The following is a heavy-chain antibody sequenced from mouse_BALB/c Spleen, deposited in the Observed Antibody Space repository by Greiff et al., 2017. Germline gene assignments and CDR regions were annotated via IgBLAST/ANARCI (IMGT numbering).Heavy chain of an antibody. D-gene: IGHD2-14*01. Sequence: VMLVESGPDLVAPSQSLSITCTVSGFSLTSYGVHWVRQPPGKGLEWLVVIWSDGSTTYNSALKSRLSISKDNSKSQVFLKMNSLQTDDTAMYYCARQRDYRYDGVYYAMDYWGQGTSVTVSS. V-gene: IGHV2-6-2*01. CDR2: IWSDGST. CDR1: GFSLTSYG. J-gene: IGHJ4*01. CDR3: ARQRDYRYDGVYYAMDY.